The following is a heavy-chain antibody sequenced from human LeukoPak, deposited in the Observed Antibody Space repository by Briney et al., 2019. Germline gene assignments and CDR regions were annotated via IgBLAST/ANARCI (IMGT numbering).Heavy chain of an antibody. Sequence: GGSLRLSCAASGFTFSSYAMSWVRQAPGKGLEWVSAISGSGGSTYYADSVKGRFTISRDNSKNTLYLQMNSLRAEDTAVYYCAKSKWERRYSRALGNDYWGQGTLVPVSS. CDR2: ISGSGGST. V-gene: IGHV3-23*01. J-gene: IGHJ4*02. CDR3: AKSKWERRYSRALGNDY. CDR1: GFTFSSYA. D-gene: IGHD4-11*01.